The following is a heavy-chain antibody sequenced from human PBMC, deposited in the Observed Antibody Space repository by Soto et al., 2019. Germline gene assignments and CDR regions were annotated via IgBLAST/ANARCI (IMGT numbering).Heavy chain of an antibody. D-gene: IGHD3-10*01. CDR1: GFTFGDYA. CDR3: TRGLIWFGELDTLFFDY. CDR2: IRSKAYGGTT. Sequence: GGSLRLSCTASGFTFGDYAMSWFRQAPGEGLEWVGFIRSKAYGGTTEYAASVKGRFTISRDDSKSIAYLQMNSLKTEDTAVYYCTRGLIWFGELDTLFFDYWGQGTLVTVSS. V-gene: IGHV3-49*03. J-gene: IGHJ4*02.